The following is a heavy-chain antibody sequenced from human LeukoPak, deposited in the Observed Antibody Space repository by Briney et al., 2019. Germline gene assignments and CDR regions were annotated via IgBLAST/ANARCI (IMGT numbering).Heavy chain of an antibody. J-gene: IGHJ4*02. V-gene: IGHV3-23*01. CDR3: AKVSVPAAIHYPYDY. CDR1: GFTFSNYA. D-gene: IGHD2-2*01. CDR2: ISDSDGTT. Sequence: PGGSLRLSCAASGFTFSNYAMNWVRQAPGKGLEWVSGISDSDGTTYYADSVRGRFTISRDNSKNTPYLQMNSLRAEDTAVYYCAKVSVPAAIHYPYDYWGQGTLVTVSS.